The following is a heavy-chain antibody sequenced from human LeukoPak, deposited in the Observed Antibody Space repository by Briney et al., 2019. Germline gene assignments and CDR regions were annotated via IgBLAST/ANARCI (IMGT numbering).Heavy chain of an antibody. CDR2: VSYFGST. V-gene: IGHV4-59*08. CDR3: AKSYFDYSTYYSYYFNL. Sequence: SETLSLTCTVSGGSISSYYWSWFRQPPGKGLEWIGYVSYFGSTSYNPSLKSRVTISVDTSKSQFALKLSSVTAADTAVYYCAKSYFDYSTYYSYYFNLWGQGALVTVSS. D-gene: IGHD4-11*01. CDR1: GGSISSYY. J-gene: IGHJ4*02.